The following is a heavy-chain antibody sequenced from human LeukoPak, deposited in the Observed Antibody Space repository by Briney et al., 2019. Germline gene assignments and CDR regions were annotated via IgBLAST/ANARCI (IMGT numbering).Heavy chain of an antibody. Sequence: SSQTLSLTCADSGGSISSGGYSWSWIRQPPGKGLEWIGYIYHSGSTYYNPSLKSRVTISVDRSKNQFSLKLSSVTAADTAVYYCARGFDGYKPDYWGQGTLVTVSS. CDR2: IYHSGST. D-gene: IGHD5-24*01. CDR1: GGSISSGGYS. CDR3: ARGFDGYKPDY. J-gene: IGHJ4*02. V-gene: IGHV4-30-2*01.